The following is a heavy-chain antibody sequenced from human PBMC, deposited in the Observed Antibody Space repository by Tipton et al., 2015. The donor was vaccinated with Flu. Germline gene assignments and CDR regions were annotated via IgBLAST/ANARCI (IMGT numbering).Heavy chain of an antibody. Sequence: TLSLTCTVSGGSISSGSYYWSWIRQPAGKGLEWIGRVSTSGSTNYNASLESRVTMSRDTSKNQFSLRLRSATAADTALYYCARDLRGYSGYTGGDAFDVWGPGIMVTVSS. V-gene: IGHV4-61*02. CDR2: VSTSGST. D-gene: IGHD5-12*01. CDR3: ARDLRGYSGYTGGDAFDV. CDR1: GGSISSGSYY. J-gene: IGHJ3*01.